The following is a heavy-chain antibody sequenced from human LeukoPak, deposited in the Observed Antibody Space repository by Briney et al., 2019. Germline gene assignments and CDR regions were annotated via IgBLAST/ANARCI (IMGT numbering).Heavy chain of an antibody. CDR1: GGSISSHY. Sequence: NPSETLSLTCTVSGGSISSHYWSWIRQPPGKGLEWIGYIYYSGSTKYNPSLKSRVTISVDTSKNQFSLKLSSVTAADTAVYYCAREQYTYGPKDYWGQGTLVTVSS. CDR3: AREQYTYGPKDY. CDR2: IYYSGST. J-gene: IGHJ4*02. D-gene: IGHD5-18*01. V-gene: IGHV4-59*11.